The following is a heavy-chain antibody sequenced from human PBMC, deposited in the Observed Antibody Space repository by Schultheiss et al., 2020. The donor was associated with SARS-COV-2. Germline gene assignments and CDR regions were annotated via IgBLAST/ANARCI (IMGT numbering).Heavy chain of an antibody. CDR3: ARGVEYSSSSSFDY. D-gene: IGHD6-6*01. Sequence: SETLSLTCTVSGGSISSYYWSWIRQPAGKGLVWIVRIYTSGSTNYNTSLKSRVTMSVDTSKNQSSLKLSSVTAADTAVYYCARGVEYSSSSSFDYWGQGTLVTVSS. V-gene: IGHV4-4*07. CDR2: IYTSGST. J-gene: IGHJ4*02. CDR1: GGSISSYY.